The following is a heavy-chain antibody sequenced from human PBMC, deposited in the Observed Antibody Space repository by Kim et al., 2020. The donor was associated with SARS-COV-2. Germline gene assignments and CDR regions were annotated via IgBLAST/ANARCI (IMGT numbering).Heavy chain of an antibody. J-gene: IGHJ5*02. D-gene: IGHD6-13*01. V-gene: IGHV4-31*03. CDR1: GGSISSGGYY. CDR3: ARGVMGIAVAGTNWFDP. CDR2: IYYSGST. Sequence: SETLSLTCTVSGGSISSGGYYWSWIRQHPGKGLEWIGYIYYSGSTYYNPSLKSRVTISVDTSKNQFSLKLSSVTAADTAVYYCARGVMGIAVAGTNWFDPWGQGTLVTVSS.